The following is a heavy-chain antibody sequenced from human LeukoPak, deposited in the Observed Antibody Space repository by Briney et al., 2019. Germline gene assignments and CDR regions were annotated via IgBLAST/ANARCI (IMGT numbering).Heavy chain of an antibody. Sequence: ALKGNNVHCGRHRPIQRLEWMGIINPSGGSTSYAQKFQGRVTMTRDTSTSTVYMELSSLRSEDTAVYYCARAMTTVTQYYFDYWGQGTLVTVSS. CDR2: INPSGGST. CDR1: ALKGNN. D-gene: IGHD4-17*01. V-gene: IGHV1-46*02. CDR3: ARAMTTVTQYYFDY. J-gene: IGHJ4*02.